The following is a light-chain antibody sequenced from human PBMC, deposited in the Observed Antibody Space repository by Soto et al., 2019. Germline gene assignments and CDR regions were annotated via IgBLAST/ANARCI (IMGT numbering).Light chain of an antibody. J-gene: IGLJ3*02. Sequence: QSVLTQSSSASASLGSSVKLTCTLSSGHSSFSIAWHEHQPGKAPRFLMKLEGSGSYNRGSGVPDRFSGSNSGADRYLTISNLQSDDEADYYCEAWDSNTRLFGGGTKVTVL. CDR2: LEGSGSY. V-gene: IGLV4-60*03. CDR1: SGHSSFS. CDR3: EAWDSNTRL.